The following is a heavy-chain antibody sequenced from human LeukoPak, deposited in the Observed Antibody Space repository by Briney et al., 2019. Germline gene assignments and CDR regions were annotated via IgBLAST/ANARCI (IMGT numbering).Heavy chain of an antibody. D-gene: IGHD6-19*01. CDR3: ARAGKAVTGILGS. J-gene: IGHJ4*02. CDR2: MYNSGST. CDR1: GDSITNSY. Sequence: PSETLSLTCTVSGDSITNSYWSWIRQSPGKGLEWIGYMYNSGSTIYNPSLKSRVTISTDTSKNQFSLRLDSVTAADTAVYYCARAGKAVTGILGSWGQGTLVTVSS. V-gene: IGHV4-59*01.